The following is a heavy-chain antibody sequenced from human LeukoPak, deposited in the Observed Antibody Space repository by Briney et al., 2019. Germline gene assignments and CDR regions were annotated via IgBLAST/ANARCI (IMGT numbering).Heavy chain of an antibody. V-gene: IGHV3-23*01. D-gene: IGHD2-2*01. Sequence: GGSLRLSCAASGFTFSSYAMSWGRQAPGKGLEWVSSISASGGTTYYADSVKGRFTISRDNSKNTLYLQMLSLRAEDSAIYYCAKDPREYCSSTSCPNWFDPWGQGTLVTVSS. CDR2: ISASGGTT. CDR3: AKDPREYCSSTSCPNWFDP. J-gene: IGHJ5*02. CDR1: GFTFSSYA.